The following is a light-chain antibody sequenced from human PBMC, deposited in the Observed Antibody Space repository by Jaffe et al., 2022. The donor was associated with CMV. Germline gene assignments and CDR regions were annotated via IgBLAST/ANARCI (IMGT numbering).Light chain of an antibody. CDR1: ALPKQY. CDR2: KDS. CDR3: QSADSSGTPVF. V-gene: IGLV3-25*03. J-gene: IGLJ2*01. Sequence: SYELTQPPSVSVSPGQTARITCSGDALPKQYAYWYQQKPGQAPVLVIYKDSERPSGIPERFSGSSSGTTVTLTISGVQAEDEADYYCQSADSSGTPVFFGGGTKLTVL.